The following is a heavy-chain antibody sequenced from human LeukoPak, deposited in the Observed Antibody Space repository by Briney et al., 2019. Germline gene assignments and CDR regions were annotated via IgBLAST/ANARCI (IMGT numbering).Heavy chain of an antibody. CDR3: ARVQAVTTGGNYFDH. D-gene: IGHD4-11*01. CDR1: GFTFSSYE. V-gene: IGHV3-48*03. J-gene: IGHJ4*02. Sequence: GGSLRLSCAASGFTFSSYEMNWVRQAPGKGLEWVSYISSSGSTIYYADSVKGRFTISRDNAKNSLYLRMNSLRTEDTAVYYCARVQAVTTGGNYFDHWGQGTLVTVSS. CDR2: ISSSGSTI.